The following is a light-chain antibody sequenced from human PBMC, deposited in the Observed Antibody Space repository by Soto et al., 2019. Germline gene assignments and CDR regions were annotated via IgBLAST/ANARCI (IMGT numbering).Light chain of an antibody. CDR2: DAS. Sequence: EIVFTQSPGPLSFAPGEIASLSCRARQSVSSTYLAWYQQKPGQAPRLLIYDASNRATGIPARFSGSGSGTDFTLTISSLEPEDFAVYYCQQRSNWPPITFGQGTRLEIK. V-gene: IGKV3-11*01. CDR1: QSVSSTY. CDR3: QQRSNWPPIT. J-gene: IGKJ5*01.